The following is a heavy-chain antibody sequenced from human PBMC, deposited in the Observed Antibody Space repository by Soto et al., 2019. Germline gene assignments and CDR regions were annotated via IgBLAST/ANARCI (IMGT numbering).Heavy chain of an antibody. CDR3: ARLEVTATNWFHP. CDR1: GGPISRGGYY. V-gene: IGHV4-31*02. D-gene: IGHD2-21*02. J-gene: IGHJ5*02. CDR2: IYYSGTT. Sequence: VPGGPISRGGYYWSWIRQHPGKGLEWIGNIYYSGTTFYNPSLKSRVTISVDTSKNQFSLNLSSVTAADTAVYYCARLEVTATNWFHPWGQGTLVTVSS.